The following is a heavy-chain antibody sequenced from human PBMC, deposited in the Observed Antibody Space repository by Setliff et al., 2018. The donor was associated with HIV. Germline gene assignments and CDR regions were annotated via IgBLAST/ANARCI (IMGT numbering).Heavy chain of an antibody. CDR2: IYTSGST. CDR1: GDSISSGSHY. V-gene: IGHV4-61*09. J-gene: IGHJ5*02. CDR3: ARERSALLWKNWFDP. Sequence: PSETLSLTCTVSGDSISSGSHYWSWIRQPAGKGLEWIGHIYTSGSTNYNPSLKSRVTISVDTPKNQFSLKLSSVTAADTAVYYCARERSALLWKNWFDPWGQGTLVTVSS. D-gene: IGHD3-10*01.